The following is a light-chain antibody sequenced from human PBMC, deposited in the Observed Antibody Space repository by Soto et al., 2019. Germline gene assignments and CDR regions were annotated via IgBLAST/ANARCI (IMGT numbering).Light chain of an antibody. CDR2: EVN. Sequence: QSALTQPASVSGSPGQSITISCSVTSSDVGGYNYVSWYQQHPGKAPKLMIYEVNNRPSGVSNRFSGSKSGNTASLTISGLQAQDEADYHYSSYTSSSTLVVFGGGTKLTVL. V-gene: IGLV2-14*01. CDR1: SSDVGGYNY. J-gene: IGLJ2*01. CDR3: SSYTSSSTLVV.